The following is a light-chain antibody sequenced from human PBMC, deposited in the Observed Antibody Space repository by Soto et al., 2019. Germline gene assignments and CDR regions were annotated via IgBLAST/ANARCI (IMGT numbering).Light chain of an antibody. CDR2: GAS. CDR3: QHSYNNPTT. Sequence: IQFTQSPSSLSASVGDRVTTTCRASQSVSTYLNWYKQKPGKAPNLLIYGASSLQSGVPSRFSGSGSGTEFTLTITSLKPGDFATYYCQHSYNNPTTFGQGTKVDIK. CDR1: QSVSTY. J-gene: IGKJ2*01. V-gene: IGKV1-39*01.